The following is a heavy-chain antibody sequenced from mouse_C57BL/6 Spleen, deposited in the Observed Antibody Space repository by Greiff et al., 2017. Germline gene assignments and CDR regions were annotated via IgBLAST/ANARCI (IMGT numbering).Heavy chain of an antibody. V-gene: IGHV1-54*01. CDR1: GYAFTNYL. J-gene: IGHJ2*01. CDR2: INPGSGGT. Sequence: QVQLQQSGAELVRPGTSVKVSCKASGYAFTNYLIEWVKQRPGQGLEWIGVINPGSGGTNYNEKFKGKATLTADKSSSTAYMKLSSLTSEDSAVYFCACYGNYFDYWGKGTTLTVSS. D-gene: IGHD2-1*01. CDR3: ACYGNYFDY.